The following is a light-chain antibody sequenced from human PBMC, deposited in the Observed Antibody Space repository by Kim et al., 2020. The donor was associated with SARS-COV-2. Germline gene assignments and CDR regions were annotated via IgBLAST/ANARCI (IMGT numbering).Light chain of an antibody. CDR2: DAS. J-gene: IGKJ5*01. V-gene: IGKV3-11*01. CDR1: QSVSSY. CDR3: QQRSNWPPT. Sequence: WAPGEESPLACRASQSVSSYLAWYQPKPGQAPRLLIYDASNRATGIPARFSGSGSGTDFTLTISSLEPEDFAVYYCQQRSNWPPTFGQGTRLEIK.